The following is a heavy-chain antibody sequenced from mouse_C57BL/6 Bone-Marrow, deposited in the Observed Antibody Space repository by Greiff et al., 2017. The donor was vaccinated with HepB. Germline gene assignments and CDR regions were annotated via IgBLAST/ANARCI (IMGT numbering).Heavy chain of an antibody. CDR1: GFNFKDYY. Sequence: VQLQQSGAELVRPGASVKLSCTASGFNFKDYYMHWVKQRPEQGLEWIGWIDPENGDTKYAAKFQGKATITADTSSNTAYLQLSSLTSEDTAVYYCTTYYPYYFDYWGQGTTLTVSS. V-gene: IGHV14-4*01. J-gene: IGHJ2*01. CDR2: IDPENGDT. D-gene: IGHD1-1*01. CDR3: TTYYPYYFDY.